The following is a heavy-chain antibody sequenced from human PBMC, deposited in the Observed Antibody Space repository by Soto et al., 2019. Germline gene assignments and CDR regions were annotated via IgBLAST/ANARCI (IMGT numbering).Heavy chain of an antibody. CDR2: ISYDGSNK. V-gene: IGHV3-30-3*01. Sequence: GGSLRLSCAASGFTFSSYAMHWVRQAPGKGLEWVAVISYDGSNKYYADSVKGRFTISRDNSKNTLYLQMNSLRAEDTAVYYCARSISGSYYNKRLCYFDYWGQGTLVTVSS. D-gene: IGHD3-10*01. J-gene: IGHJ4*02. CDR3: ARSISGSYYNKRLCYFDY. CDR1: GFTFSSYA.